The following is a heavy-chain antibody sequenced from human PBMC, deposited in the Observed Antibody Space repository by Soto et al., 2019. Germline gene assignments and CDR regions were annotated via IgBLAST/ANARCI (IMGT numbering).Heavy chain of an antibody. CDR1: GGSISSGGYY. Sequence: PSETLSLTCTVSGGSISSGGYYWSWIRQHPGKGLEWIGYIYYSGSTYYNPSLKSRVTISVDTSKNQFSLKLSSVTAADTAVYYCARDSLWFGTETYYYYYGMDVWGQGTTVTVSS. J-gene: IGHJ6*02. D-gene: IGHD3-10*01. V-gene: IGHV4-31*03. CDR3: ARDSLWFGTETYYYYYGMDV. CDR2: IYYSGST.